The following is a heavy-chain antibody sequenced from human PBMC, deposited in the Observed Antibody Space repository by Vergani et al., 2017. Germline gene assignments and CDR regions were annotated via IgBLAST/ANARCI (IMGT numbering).Heavy chain of an antibody. V-gene: IGHV4-39*01. CDR1: GGSISSSSYY. CDR2: IYYSGST. J-gene: IGHJ4*02. Sequence: QLQLQESGPGLVKPSETLSLTCTVSGGSISSSSYYWGWIRQPPGKGLEGIGSIYYSGSTYYNPSLKSRVTISVDTSKNQFSLKLSSVTAADTAVYYCARPFGFGVVIKWGQGTLVTVSS. CDR3: ARPFGFGVVIK. D-gene: IGHD3-3*01.